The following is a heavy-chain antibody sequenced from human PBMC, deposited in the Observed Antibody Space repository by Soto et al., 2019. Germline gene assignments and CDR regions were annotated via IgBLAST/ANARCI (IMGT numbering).Heavy chain of an antibody. J-gene: IGHJ6*02. CDR3: ARRGQPRTDYYYGMDV. CDR1: GYRFSSYW. CDR2: TYPGDSDT. D-gene: IGHD5-18*01. V-gene: IGHV5-51*01. Sequence: GESLKISCKGSGYRFSSYWIGWVRQMPGKGLEWMGITYPGDSDTRYSPSFQGQVTISADKSISTAYLQWSSLKASDTAIYYCARRGQPRTDYYYGMDVWGQGTTVTVSS.